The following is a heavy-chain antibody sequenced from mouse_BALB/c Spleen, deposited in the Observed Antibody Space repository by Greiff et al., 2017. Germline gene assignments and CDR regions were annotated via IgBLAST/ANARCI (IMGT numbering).Heavy chain of an antibody. CDR3: ATAPLYYAMDY. J-gene: IGHJ4*01. V-gene: IGHV14-3*02. CDR2: IDPANGNT. Sequence: VQLKESGAELVKPGASVKLSCTASGFNIKDTYMHWVKQRPEQGLEWIGRIDPANGNTKYDPKFQGKATITADTSSNTAYLQLSSLTSEDTAVYYCATAPLYYAMDYWGQGTSVTVSS. CDR1: GFNIKDTY.